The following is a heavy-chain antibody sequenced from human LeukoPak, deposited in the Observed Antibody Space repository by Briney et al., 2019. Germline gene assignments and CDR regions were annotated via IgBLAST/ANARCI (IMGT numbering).Heavy chain of an antibody. V-gene: IGHV3-66*01. D-gene: IGHD3-22*01. CDR1: GFTFSSYS. CDR2: IYSGGST. CDR3: AAAVINSSGYLDY. J-gene: IGHJ4*02. Sequence: GGSLRLSCAASGFTFSSYSMNWVRQAPGKGLEWVSVIYSGGSTYYADSVKGRFTISRDNSKNTLYLQMNSLRAEDTAVYYCAAAVINSSGYLDYWGQGTLVTVSS.